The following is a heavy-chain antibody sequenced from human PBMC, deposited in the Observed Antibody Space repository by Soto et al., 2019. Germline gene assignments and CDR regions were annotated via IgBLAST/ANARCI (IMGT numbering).Heavy chain of an antibody. CDR2: IIPRSGTS. CDR1: GDTFSTYT. CDR3: AREGCVLAPSTVNSARYCSAMDV. D-gene: IGHD3-3*02. Sequence: QVQLVQSGAEVKKPGSSVKVSCKASGDTFSTYTITWVRQAPGQGLEWMGGIIPRSGTSNYAQKFQGRVTITADESTSTAYMELSSLRSEDTAVYYCAREGCVLAPSTVNSARYCSAMDVGGQGTTVTVSS. J-gene: IGHJ6*02. V-gene: IGHV1-69*12.